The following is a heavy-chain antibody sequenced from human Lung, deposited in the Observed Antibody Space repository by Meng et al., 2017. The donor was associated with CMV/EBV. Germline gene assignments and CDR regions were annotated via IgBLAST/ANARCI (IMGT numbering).Heavy chain of an antibody. CDR2: IYPDDSDT. J-gene: IGHJ4*02. CDR3: ARRGQVPFFGVANFLDS. Sequence: YPFPNFWVAWVRQMPGKGLEWMGTIYPDDSDTTYSPSFQGQVIISADKSINTAYLQWSSLKASDTAIYYCARRGQVPFFGVANFLDSWGQGTLVTVSS. V-gene: IGHV5-51*01. CDR1: YPFPNFW. D-gene: IGHD3-3*01.